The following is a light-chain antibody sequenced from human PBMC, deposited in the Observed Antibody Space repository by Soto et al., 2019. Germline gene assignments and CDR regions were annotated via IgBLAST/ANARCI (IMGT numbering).Light chain of an antibody. V-gene: IGKV1-5*03. CDR2: KAS. CDR1: QSISSW. CDR3: QQYNSYSWT. Sequence: DIQMTQSPSTLSASVGDRVTITCRASQSISSWLAWYQQKPGKAPKLLIYKASTLKSGVPSRFSGSGSGTEFTLAISSLQPDDFAIYYCQQYNSYSWTFGQGTKVDI. J-gene: IGKJ1*01.